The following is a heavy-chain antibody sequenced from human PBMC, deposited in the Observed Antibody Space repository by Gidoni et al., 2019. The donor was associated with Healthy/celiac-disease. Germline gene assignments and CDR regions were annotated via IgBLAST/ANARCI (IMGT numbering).Heavy chain of an antibody. CDR1: GFTFSSYA. V-gene: IGHV3-23*01. Sequence: EVQLLESGGGLVQTGGSLRLSCAASGFTFSSYAMSWVRQAPGKGLGWVSAISGSGGSTYYADSVKGRFTISRDNSKNTLYLQMNSLRAEDTAVYYCAKVDSSGWELPNWFDPWGQGTLVTVSS. J-gene: IGHJ5*02. CDR2: ISGSGGST. CDR3: AKVDSSGWELPNWFDP. D-gene: IGHD6-19*01.